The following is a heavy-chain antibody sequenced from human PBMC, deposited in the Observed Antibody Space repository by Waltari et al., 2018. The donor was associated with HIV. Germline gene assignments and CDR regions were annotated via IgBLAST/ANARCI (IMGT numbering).Heavy chain of an antibody. D-gene: IGHD3-22*01. CDR1: GVTFRSHA. V-gene: IGHV3-23*04. CDR3: AKDFDTSGLPYVVIDS. CDR2: SSGIGSHT. Sequence: EVKLVQSGGGLVQPGGSLRLSCTASGVTFRSHAMSWVRQMPGKGLHGVSTSSGIGSHTYYADSAKVRFAISRDNSENTLLLQMTMLRVEDTARYFCAKDFDTSGLPYVVIDSWGQGTLVTVSS. J-gene: IGHJ4*02.